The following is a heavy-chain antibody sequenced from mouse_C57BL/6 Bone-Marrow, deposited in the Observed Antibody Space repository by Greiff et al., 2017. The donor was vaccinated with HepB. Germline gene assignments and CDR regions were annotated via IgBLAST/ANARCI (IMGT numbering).Heavy chain of an antibody. CDR3: ARALNYYGSSYWWYFDV. D-gene: IGHD1-1*01. J-gene: IGHJ1*03. CDR2: ILPGSGST. V-gene: IGHV1-9*01. CDR1: GYTFTGYW. Sequence: VKLMESGAELMKPGASVKLSCKATGYTFTGYWIEWVKQRPGHGLEWIGEILPGSGSTNYNEKFKGKATFTADTSSNTAYMQLSSLTTEDSAIYYCARALNYYGSSYWWYFDVWGTGTTVTVSS.